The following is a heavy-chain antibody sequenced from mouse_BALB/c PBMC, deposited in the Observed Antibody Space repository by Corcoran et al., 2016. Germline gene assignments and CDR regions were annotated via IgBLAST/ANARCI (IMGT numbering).Heavy chain of an antibody. CDR3: ASGPYGNPHYYAMDY. J-gene: IGHJ4*01. V-gene: IGHV1-18*01. D-gene: IGHD2-1*01. CDR2: INPNNGGT. Sequence: EVQLQQSGPELVKPGASVKISCKTSGYTFTEYTMHWVKQSHGKSLEWIGGINPNNGGTSYNQKFKGKATLTVDKSSSTAYMELRSLTSEDSAVYYCASGPYGNPHYYAMDYWGQGTSVTVSS. CDR1: GYTFTEYT.